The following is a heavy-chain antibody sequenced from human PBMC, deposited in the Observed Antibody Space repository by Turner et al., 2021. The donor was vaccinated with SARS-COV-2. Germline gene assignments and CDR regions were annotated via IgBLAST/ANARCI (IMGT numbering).Heavy chain of an antibody. V-gene: IGHV1-2*02. J-gene: IGHJ4*02. D-gene: IGHD6-13*01. CDR1: GYTFTGYY. CDR3: ARGRRGGSSWYNLDY. CDR2: INPNSGGT. Sequence: QVQLVQSGAEGKKPGASVKVSCKASGYTFTGYYMHWVRQAPGQGLEWMGWINPNSGGTNYAQKFQGRVTMTRDTSISTAYMELSRLRSDDTAVYYCARGRRGGSSWYNLDYWGQGTLVTVSS.